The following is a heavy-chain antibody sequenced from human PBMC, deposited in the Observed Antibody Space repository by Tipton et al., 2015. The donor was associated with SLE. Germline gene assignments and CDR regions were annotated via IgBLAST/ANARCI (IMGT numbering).Heavy chain of an antibody. J-gene: IGHJ3*02. CDR2: INHSGST. D-gene: IGHD2-2*01. Sequence: LRLSCAVYGGSFSGYYWSWIRQPPGKGLEWIGEINHSGSTNYNPSLKSRVTISVDTSKNQFSLKLSSVTAADTAVYYCARDAEGAPAEAFDIWGQGTMVTVSS. CDR3: ARDAEGAPAEAFDI. CDR1: GGSFSGYY. V-gene: IGHV4-34*01.